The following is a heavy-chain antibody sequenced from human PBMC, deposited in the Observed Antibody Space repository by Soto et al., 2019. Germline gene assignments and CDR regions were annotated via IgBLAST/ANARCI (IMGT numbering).Heavy chain of an antibody. D-gene: IGHD3-3*01. CDR2: INPNSGGT. J-gene: IGHJ4*02. CDR1: GYTFTGYY. Sequence: ASVKVSCKASGYTFTGYYMHWVRQAPGQGLKWMGWINPNSGGTNYAQKFQGRVTMTRDTSISTAYMELSRLRSDDTAVYYCARDRPTMDDFWSGYSVYFDYWGQGTLVTVSS. CDR3: ARDRPTMDDFWSGYSVYFDY. V-gene: IGHV1-2*02.